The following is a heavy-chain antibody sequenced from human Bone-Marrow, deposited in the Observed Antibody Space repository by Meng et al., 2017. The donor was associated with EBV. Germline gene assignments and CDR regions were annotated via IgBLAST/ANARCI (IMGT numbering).Heavy chain of an antibody. D-gene: IGHD6-19*01. J-gene: IGHJ4*02. V-gene: IGHV4-39*01. CDR1: GAPSSSSSYY. CDR2: IYYSGST. CDR3: ARLGAVAGESDY. Sequence: QQRLQESGPGLVTPSDTLALTYAVSGAPSSSSSYYGGWIRQPPGKGLEWIGSIYYSGSTYYNPSLKSRVTISVDTSKTQFSLKLSSVTAADTAVYYCARLGAVAGESDYWGQGTLVTVSS.